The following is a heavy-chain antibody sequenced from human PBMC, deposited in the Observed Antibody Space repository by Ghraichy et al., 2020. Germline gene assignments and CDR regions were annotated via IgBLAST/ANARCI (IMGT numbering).Heavy chain of an antibody. D-gene: IGHD6-13*01. Sequence: ASVKVFCKVSGHTLTKFPIHWVRQAPGKGLEWMGGSEPEEGETIFAQNFQGRVTLTEDTSTDTAYMEMRSLRSEDTAVYFCATRGGTAGGYFYYYGLDVWGQGTTVTVSS. CDR3: ATRGGTAGGYFYYYGLDV. J-gene: IGHJ6*02. CDR1: GHTLTKFP. V-gene: IGHV1-24*01. CDR2: SEPEEGET.